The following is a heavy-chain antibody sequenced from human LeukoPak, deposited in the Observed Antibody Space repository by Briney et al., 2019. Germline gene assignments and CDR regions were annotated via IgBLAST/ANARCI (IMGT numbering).Heavy chain of an antibody. CDR2: INPNSGGT. CDR3: ARGYYDILTGYPPRYNWFDP. CDR1: GYTFTGYY. V-gene: IGHV1-2*02. Sequence: GASVKVSCKASGYTFTGYYMHWVRQAPGQGLEWMGWINPNSGGTNYAQKFQGRVTMTRDTSISTAYMELSRLRSDDTAVYYCARGYYDILTGYPPRYNWFDPWGQGTLVTVSS. D-gene: IGHD3-9*01. J-gene: IGHJ5*02.